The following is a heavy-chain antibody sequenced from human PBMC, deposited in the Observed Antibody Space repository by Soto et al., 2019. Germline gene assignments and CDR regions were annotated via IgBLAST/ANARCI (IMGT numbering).Heavy chain of an antibody. CDR1: GGSMSGNY. CDR3: ARGGWYVDY. V-gene: IGHV4-59*01. D-gene: IGHD6-19*01. J-gene: IGHJ4*02. Sequence: SETLSLTCTVSGGSMSGNYWSWVRQPPGKGLEWIGYIYYSGTTNYNPSLKSRVTISVDTSKNQFSLKLTSVTAADTAVYFCARGGWYVDYWGQGTLVTVSS. CDR2: IYYSGTT.